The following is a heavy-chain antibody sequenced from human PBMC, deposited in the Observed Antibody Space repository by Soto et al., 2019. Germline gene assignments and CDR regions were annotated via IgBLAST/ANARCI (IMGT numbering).Heavy chain of an antibody. Sequence: GGSLRLSCAASGFTFSSYGMHWVRQAPGKGLEWVAVISYDGSNKYYADSVKGRFTISRDNSKNTLYLQMNSLRAEDTAVYYCAKVNSMYFDWYSALQVPTLTTSSRNYYMDVWGKGTTVTVSS. V-gene: IGHV3-30*18. D-gene: IGHD3-9*01. CDR2: ISYDGSNK. CDR1: GFTFSSYG. J-gene: IGHJ6*03. CDR3: AKVNSMYFDWYSALQVPTLTTSSRNYYMDV.